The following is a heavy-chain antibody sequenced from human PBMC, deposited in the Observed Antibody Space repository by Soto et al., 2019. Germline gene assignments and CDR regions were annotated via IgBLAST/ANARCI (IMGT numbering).Heavy chain of an antibody. J-gene: IGHJ4*02. D-gene: IGHD2-2*01. CDR1: GFTFGYYN. V-gene: IGHV3-48*02. CDR3: ARDGESSSSSDFDF. CDR2: VRSSGDDT. Sequence: DVQLVESGGGLVQPGVSLRLSCAASGFTFGYYNMHWVRQAPGKGLEWVSFVRSSGDDTYYADSVKGRFTISRDNAKDSLYLQMNSLREEDTAVYYCARDGESSSSSDFDFWGQGALVTVSS.